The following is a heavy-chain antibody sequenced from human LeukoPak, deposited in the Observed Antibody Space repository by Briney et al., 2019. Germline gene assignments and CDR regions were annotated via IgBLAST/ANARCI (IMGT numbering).Heavy chain of an antibody. J-gene: IGHJ4*02. CDR1: GFTFSSYA. CDR2: ISGSGGST. D-gene: IGHD1-26*01. V-gene: IGHV3-23*01. Sequence: PWGSFTLCCAASGFTFSSYARSSVRQAPGKGLEWVSVISGSGGSTYYADSVKGRFTISRDNSKNTLYLQMNSLRGEDTAVYYCAKDRGYIGIFDSWGEGTVVTVSS. CDR3: AKDRGYIGIFDS.